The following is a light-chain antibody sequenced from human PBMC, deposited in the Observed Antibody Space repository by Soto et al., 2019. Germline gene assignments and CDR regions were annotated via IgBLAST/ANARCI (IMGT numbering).Light chain of an antibody. CDR3: QQYYSDWT. J-gene: IGKJ1*01. V-gene: IGKV1-5*03. Sequence: DIQLTQSPSTLSASVGDRVTITCRASQNINNFLAWYQQKPGKAPQLLIYTTSTLEHGVPSRFSGRGSGTDFTLTISSLQPDDLATYFCQQYYSDWTFGQGTKVEI. CDR1: QNINNF. CDR2: TTS.